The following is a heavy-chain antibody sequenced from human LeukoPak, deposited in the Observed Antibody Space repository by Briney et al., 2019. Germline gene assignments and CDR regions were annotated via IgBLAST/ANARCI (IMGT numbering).Heavy chain of an antibody. CDR1: GFTFSSYA. V-gene: IGHV3-30*04. CDR2: ISYDGSNK. Sequence: GRSLRLSCAASGFTFSSYAMHWVRQAPGKGLEWVAVISYDGSNKYYADSVKGRFTISRDNSKNTLYLQMNSLRAEDTAVYYCAKDQSEVVPAAITWGHDAFDIWGQGTMVTVSS. J-gene: IGHJ3*02. D-gene: IGHD2-2*02. CDR3: AKDQSEVVPAAITWGHDAFDI.